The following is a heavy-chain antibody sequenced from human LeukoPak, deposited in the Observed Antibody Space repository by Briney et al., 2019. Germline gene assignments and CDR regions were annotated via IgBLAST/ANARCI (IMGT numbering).Heavy chain of an antibody. V-gene: IGHV5-51*01. D-gene: IGHD1-26*01. CDR1: GYIFTSYW. Sequence: GESLQISCESSGYIFTSYWIGWLRPLPGKGLEWMGIINPADSDTRYSPSFQGQVTISVDRSSSTAYLQWSSLKASDTAMYYCARGWDNAHWGQGTLVIVSS. J-gene: IGHJ4*02. CDR2: INPADSDT. CDR3: ARGWDNAH.